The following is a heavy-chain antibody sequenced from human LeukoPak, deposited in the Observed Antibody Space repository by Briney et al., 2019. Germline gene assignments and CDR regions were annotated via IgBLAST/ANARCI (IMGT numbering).Heavy chain of an antibody. V-gene: IGHV1-8*01. CDR2: MSPNSGDT. CDR3: VRTPPNWGFDY. J-gene: IGHJ4*02. CDR1: GYTFTTHD. Sequence: ASVTVSCKASGYTFTTHDINWVRQATGQGLEWLGWMSPNSGDTGYAQKFQGRVTMTSDSSISTAYMELSSLRSEDTAIYYCVRTPPNWGFDYWGQGTLVTVSS. D-gene: IGHD7-27*01.